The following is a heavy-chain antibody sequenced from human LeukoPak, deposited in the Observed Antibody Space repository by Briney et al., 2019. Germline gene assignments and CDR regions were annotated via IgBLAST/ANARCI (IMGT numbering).Heavy chain of an antibody. Sequence: GASVKVSCKASGYTFTSYYIHWVRQAPGQELEWMGWISGNNDNPNYGQNFQGRFTVTSDSSTSTAYMELRNLRSDDTAVYYCARDGTSTDDCWGQGTLVTVSS. CDR2: ISGNNDNP. CDR1: GYTFTSYY. D-gene: IGHD2-2*01. CDR3: ARDGTSTDDC. V-gene: IGHV1-18*04. J-gene: IGHJ4*02.